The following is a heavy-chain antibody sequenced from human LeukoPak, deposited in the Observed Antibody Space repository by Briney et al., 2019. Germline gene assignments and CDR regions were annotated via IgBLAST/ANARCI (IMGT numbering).Heavy chain of an antibody. J-gene: IGHJ5*02. CDR1: GFSFSSYV. V-gene: IGHV3-23*01. Sequence: GGSLRLSCVASGFSFSSYVMSWVRQAPGKGLEWVSGLSGSGGSTNYADSVKGRFTISRDNAKNSLFLQINSLRAEDTAVYYCANGGTYSSGPWGQGTLVTVSS. CDR3: ANGGTYSSGP. CDR2: LSGSGGST. D-gene: IGHD3-22*01.